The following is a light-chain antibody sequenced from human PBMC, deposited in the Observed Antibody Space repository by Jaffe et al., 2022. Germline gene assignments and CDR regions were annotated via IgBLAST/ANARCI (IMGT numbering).Light chain of an antibody. Sequence: DIQLTQSPSFLSASVGDRVTISCRASQGVNTFVAWYQQKPGKAPQLLIYAGSTLQSGVPSRFSGSGFGTQFTLTISSLQPEDFATYYCQQLSNYPLTFGGGTKVEIK. CDR1: QGVNTF. CDR3: QQLSNYPLT. V-gene: IGKV1-9*01. CDR2: AGS. J-gene: IGKJ4*01.